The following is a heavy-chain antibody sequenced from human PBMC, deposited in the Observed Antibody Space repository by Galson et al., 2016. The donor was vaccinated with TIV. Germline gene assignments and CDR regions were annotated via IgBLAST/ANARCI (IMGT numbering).Heavy chain of an antibody. D-gene: IGHD1-26*01. CDR3: ARQGPTKGSLGY. CDR2: MYPGDSDT. CDR1: GYTFTSLW. V-gene: IGHV5-51*01. J-gene: IGHJ4*02. Sequence: QSGAEVKKPGESLKISCKASGYTFTSLWIGWVRRVPGKGLEWMGIMYPGDSDTIYSPSFQGQVTISADKSISTVYLHWSSLKASDAAMYYCARQGPTKGSLGYWGQGTLLTVSS.